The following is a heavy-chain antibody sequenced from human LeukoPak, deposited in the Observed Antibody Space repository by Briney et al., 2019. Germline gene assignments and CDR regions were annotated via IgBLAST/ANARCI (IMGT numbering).Heavy chain of an antibody. J-gene: IGHJ3*02. CDR2: ISYIGST. CDR1: DDSFSSHY. Sequence: SETLSLTCAVSDDSFSSHYWTWIRQPPGKGLEWIGYISYIGSTNYNPSLKSRVTISIDTSRNQFSLRLSTVTAADTAVYYCARDLVTVTKGFDIWGQGTMVSVSS. V-gene: IGHV4-59*11. D-gene: IGHD4-17*01. CDR3: ARDLVTVTKGFDI.